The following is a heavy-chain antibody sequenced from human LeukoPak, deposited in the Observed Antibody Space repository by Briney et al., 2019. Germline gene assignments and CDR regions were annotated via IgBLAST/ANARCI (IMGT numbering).Heavy chain of an antibody. J-gene: IGHJ5*02. CDR1: GFAFSNYA. D-gene: IGHD5-24*01. V-gene: IGHV3-23*01. CDR2: LSESGDDT. CDR3: AKQFVDI. Sequence: PGGPLRLSCAASGFAFSNYAMNWVRQAPGKGLEWVSSLSESGDDTSYADSVKGRFTISRDNSRNILHLQMSSLRAEDTAIYYCAKQFVDIWGQGTLVIVSS.